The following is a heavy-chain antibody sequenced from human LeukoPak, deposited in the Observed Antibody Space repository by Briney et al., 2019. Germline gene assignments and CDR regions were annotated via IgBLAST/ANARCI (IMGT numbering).Heavy chain of an antibody. V-gene: IGHV4-39*01. D-gene: IGHD6-13*01. CDR3: ARVAALGATFQH. CDR1: GGXISSSNYY. Sequence: PSETLSLTCTVSGGXISSSNYYWGWIRQPPGKGLEWIGSIFYSGTTHYTPSLKSRVTISADTSKNQFSLKLSSVSAADTAVYYCARVAALGATFQHWGQGTLVTVSS. J-gene: IGHJ1*01. CDR2: IFYSGTT.